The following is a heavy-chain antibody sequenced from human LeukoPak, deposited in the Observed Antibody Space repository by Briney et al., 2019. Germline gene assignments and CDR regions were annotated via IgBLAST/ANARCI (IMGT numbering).Heavy chain of an antibody. Sequence: GGSLRLSCAASGFTFSNYAMSWVRQAPGKGLEWVSAISGSGGSTYYADSVKGRFTISRDNSKNTLYLQMNSLRAEDTAVYYCAKNYYGSGSYYKGVDYWGQGTLVTVSS. CDR2: ISGSGGST. CDR1: GFTFSNYA. CDR3: AKNYYGSGSYYKGVDY. V-gene: IGHV3-23*01. D-gene: IGHD3-10*01. J-gene: IGHJ4*02.